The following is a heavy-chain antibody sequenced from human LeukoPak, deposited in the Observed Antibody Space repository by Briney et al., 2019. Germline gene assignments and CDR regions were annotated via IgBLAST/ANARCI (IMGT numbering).Heavy chain of an antibody. CDR2: IIPIFGTA. D-gene: IGHD4-17*01. Sequence: EASVKVSCKASGGTFSSYAISWVRQAPGQGLEWMGGIIPIFGTANYAQKFQGRVTITADESTSTANMELSSLRSEDTAVYYCASDTGDYVIDYWGQGTLVTVSS. V-gene: IGHV1-69*13. CDR1: GGTFSSYA. J-gene: IGHJ4*02. CDR3: ASDTGDYVIDY.